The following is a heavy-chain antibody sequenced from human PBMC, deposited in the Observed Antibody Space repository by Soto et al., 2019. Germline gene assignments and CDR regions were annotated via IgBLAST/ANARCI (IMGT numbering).Heavy chain of an antibody. D-gene: IGHD3-10*01. Sequence: PSETLSLTCTASGGSISSSSYYWGWIRQPPGKGLEWIGSIYYSGSTYYNPSLKSRVTISVDTSKNQFSLKLSSVTAADTAVYYCARGSGDYFDYWGQGTLVTVSS. CDR2: IYYSGST. CDR3: ARGSGDYFDY. J-gene: IGHJ4*02. CDR1: GGSISSSSYY. V-gene: IGHV4-39*01.